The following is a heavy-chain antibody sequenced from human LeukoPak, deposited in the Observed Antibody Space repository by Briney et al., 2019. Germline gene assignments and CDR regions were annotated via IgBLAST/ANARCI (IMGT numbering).Heavy chain of an antibody. V-gene: IGHV3-23*01. CDR2: ISGNGGST. Sequence: GGSLRLSCAASGFTFSSYAMNWVRQAPGKGLEWVSGISGNGGSTYYADSVKGRFTISRDNSKNTLYLLMNSLRAEDTAVYYCARGSLGTIAVAGTLDYWGQGILVTVSS. J-gene: IGHJ4*02. D-gene: IGHD6-19*01. CDR3: ARGSLGTIAVAGTLDY. CDR1: GFTFSSYA.